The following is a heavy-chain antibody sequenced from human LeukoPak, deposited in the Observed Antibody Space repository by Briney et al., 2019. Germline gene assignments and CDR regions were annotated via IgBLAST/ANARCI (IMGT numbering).Heavy chain of an antibody. CDR3: AREMANFNYFDF. V-gene: IGHV1-2*02. J-gene: IGHJ4*02. D-gene: IGHD5-24*01. CDR2: INPNSGGT. CDR1: GSRFTGNY. Sequence: ASVTVSCNASGSRFTGNYIHWIRQPPAPGKERMGWINPNSGGTHYAQKFQGRVTMTRDSSISTAYMELSRLISDDTAVYYCAREMANFNYFDFWGQGTLVTVSS.